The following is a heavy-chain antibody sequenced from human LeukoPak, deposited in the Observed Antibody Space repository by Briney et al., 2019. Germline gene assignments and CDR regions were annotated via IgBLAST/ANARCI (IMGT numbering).Heavy chain of an antibody. CDR2: ISPGGGTT. V-gene: IGHV3-23*01. D-gene: IGHD4-11*01. Sequence: EGSLRLSCAASGFTFSNEAMGWVRQLRGGGLEWVSTISPGGGTTYYAESMKGRFTISRDNSKSTLYLEMNSLRAEDTAVYYCTKSRSGSSNWALQVFDNWGQGALVTVSS. CDR1: GFTFSNEA. CDR3: TKSRSGSSNWALQVFDN. J-gene: IGHJ4*02.